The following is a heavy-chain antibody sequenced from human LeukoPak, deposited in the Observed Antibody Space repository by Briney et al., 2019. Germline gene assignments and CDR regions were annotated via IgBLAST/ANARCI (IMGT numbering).Heavy chain of an antibody. CDR3: ARADDYGDYYFDY. V-gene: IGHV4-30-4*01. Sequence: SETLSLTCTVSGGSISSGDYYWSWIRQPPGKGLEWIGYIYYSGSTYYNPSLKSRVTISVDTSKNQFSLKLSSVTAADTAVYYCARADDYGDYYFDYWGQGTLVTVSS. J-gene: IGHJ4*02. D-gene: IGHD4-17*01. CDR2: IYYSGST. CDR1: GGSISSGDYY.